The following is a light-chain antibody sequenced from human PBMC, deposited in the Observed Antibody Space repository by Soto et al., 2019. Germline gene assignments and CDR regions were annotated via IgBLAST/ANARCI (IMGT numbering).Light chain of an antibody. V-gene: IGKV3-20*01. CDR1: RRVSANY. J-gene: IGKJ5*01. CDR3: HYYGSPPIT. CDR2: AAS. Sequence: PRTMSLSPGEGATVSCRVSRRVSANYFAWHQQQPGQAPRLLIYAASSRATGIPDRFSGSASGTFFILIITLLAPEYSVIYCRHYYGSPPITFGQGTLLDIK.